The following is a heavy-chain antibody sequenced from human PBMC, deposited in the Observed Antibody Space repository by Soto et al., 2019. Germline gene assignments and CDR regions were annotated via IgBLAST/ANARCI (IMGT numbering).Heavy chain of an antibody. CDR3: AKDRTVTYYYDSSGYPFDY. V-gene: IGHV3-23*01. Sequence: PGGSLRLSCVASGFTFSFYAMSWVRQAPGKGLEWVSAIDSAGGTSYADSVKGRFTISRDNSKNTLYLQMNSLRAEDTAVYYCAKDRTVTYYYDSSGYPFDYWGQGTLVTVSS. CDR1: GFTFSFYA. CDR2: IDSAGGT. D-gene: IGHD3-22*01. J-gene: IGHJ4*02.